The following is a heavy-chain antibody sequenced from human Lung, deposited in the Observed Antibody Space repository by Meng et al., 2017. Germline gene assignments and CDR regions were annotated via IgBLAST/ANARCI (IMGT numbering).Heavy chain of an antibody. Sequence: QFHLVPTWQKVNTPGSSVKVSDMASGYTFTSYPIYWLRQAPGQRPEWMGWINTGNGAAKYSQKFQGRVTLTRDTSASTAYMEMSSLTSEDTATYYCASHPRELPSWGQGTLVTVSS. CDR1: GYTFTSYP. V-gene: IGHV1-3*04. CDR3: ASHPRELPS. J-gene: IGHJ4*02. D-gene: IGHD1-26*01. CDR2: INTGNGAA.